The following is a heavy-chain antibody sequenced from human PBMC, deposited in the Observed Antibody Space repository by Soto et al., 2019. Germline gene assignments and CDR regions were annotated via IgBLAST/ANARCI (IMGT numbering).Heavy chain of an antibody. V-gene: IGHV3-21*01. Sequence: EVQLVESGGGLVKPGGSLRLSCAASGFTFSSYSMNWVRQAPGKGLEWVSSISSSSSYIYYADSVKGQFTISRDNAKNSLYLQMNSLRAEDTAVYYCARDFMELRNYYYYGMDVWGQGTTVTVSS. J-gene: IGHJ6*02. D-gene: IGHD1-7*01. CDR1: GFTFSSYS. CDR2: ISSSSSYI. CDR3: ARDFMELRNYYYYGMDV.